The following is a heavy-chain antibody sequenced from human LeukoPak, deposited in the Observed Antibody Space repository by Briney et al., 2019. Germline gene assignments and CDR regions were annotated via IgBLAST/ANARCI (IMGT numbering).Heavy chain of an antibody. Sequence: PGASLRLSCAASGFTFNSYAMSWVRHAPGKGLEWVSAISGSGGSTYYADSVKGRFTISRDNSKNTLYLQMNSLRAEDTAVYYCAKGGKLHIVENWGQGTLVTLPS. J-gene: IGHJ4*02. CDR2: ISGSGGST. V-gene: IGHV3-23*01. CDR1: GFTFNSYA. D-gene: IGHD2-21*01. CDR3: AKGGKLHIVEN.